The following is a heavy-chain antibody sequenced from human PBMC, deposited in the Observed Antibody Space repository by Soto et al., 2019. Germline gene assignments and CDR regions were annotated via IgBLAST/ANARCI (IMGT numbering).Heavy chain of an antibody. Sequence: QVQLVASGGGVVQPGRSLRLSCSASGFTFSSKHMHWVRQAPGKGLEWVALIWNDGSNKFYADSVKGRFTISRDNSKNTLYLQMDSLRAEDTAVYYCARIDTWAPNFDYWGQGTLVTVSS. V-gene: IGHV3-33*01. CDR2: IWNDGSNK. CDR3: ARIDTWAPNFDY. J-gene: IGHJ4*02. D-gene: IGHD3-9*01. CDR1: GFTFSSKH.